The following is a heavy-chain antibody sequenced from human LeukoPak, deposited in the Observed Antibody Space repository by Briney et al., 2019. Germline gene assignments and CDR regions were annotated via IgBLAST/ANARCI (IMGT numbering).Heavy chain of an antibody. CDR3: ARDIGYSYGSGGY. CDR2: IIPIFGTA. CDR1: GGTFSSYA. J-gene: IGHJ4*02. Sequence: SVKVSCKASGGTFSSYAISWVRQAPGQGLEWMGGIIPIFGTANYAQKFQGRVTITADKSTSTAYMGLSSLRSEDTAVYYCARDIGYSYGSGGYWGQGTLVTVSS. V-gene: IGHV1-69*06. D-gene: IGHD5-18*01.